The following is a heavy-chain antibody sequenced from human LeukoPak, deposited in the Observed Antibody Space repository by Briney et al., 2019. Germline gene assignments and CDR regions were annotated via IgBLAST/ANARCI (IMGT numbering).Heavy chain of an antibody. V-gene: IGHV4-59*01. D-gene: IGHD6-13*01. J-gene: IGHJ4*02. CDR2: IHYSGST. Sequence: SETLSLTCTVSGGSISSYYWSWIRQPPGKGLEWIGFIHYSGSTNYNPSLKSRVIISVDTSKNHFSLMLSSVTAADTAVYYCARGNIAVAGTLEYWGQGTLVTVSS. CDR3: ARGNIAVAGTLEY. CDR1: GGSISSYY.